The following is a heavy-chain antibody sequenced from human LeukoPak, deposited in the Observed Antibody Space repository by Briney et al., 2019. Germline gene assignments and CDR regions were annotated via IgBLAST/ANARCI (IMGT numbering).Heavy chain of an antibody. V-gene: IGHV4-30-4*07. D-gene: IGHD3-16*02. CDR1: GGSITSGGYS. CDR2: MHDSGST. Sequence: SETLSLTCAVSGGSITSGGYSWSWIRQTPGKGLEWIAYMHDSGSTYYNPSLKSRIIISLDTSKNQFSLKLSSVTAADTAVYYCARRDYVWGSYRSRGNYFDYWGQGTLVTVSS. J-gene: IGHJ4*02. CDR3: ARRDYVWGSYRSRGNYFDY.